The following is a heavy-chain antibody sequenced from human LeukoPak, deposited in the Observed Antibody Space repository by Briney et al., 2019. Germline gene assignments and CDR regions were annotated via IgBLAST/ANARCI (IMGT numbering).Heavy chain of an antibody. CDR2: INHSGST. J-gene: IGHJ1*01. D-gene: IGHD3-16*01. Sequence: SETLSLTCAVYGGSFSGYYWSWIRQPPGKGLEWIGEINHSGSTNYNPSLKSRVTISVDTSKNQFSLKLSSVTAADTAVYFCARGIKGNYVSPFFHHWGQGTLVTVSS. CDR1: GGSFSGYY. CDR3: ARGIKGNYVSPFFHH. V-gene: IGHV4-34*01.